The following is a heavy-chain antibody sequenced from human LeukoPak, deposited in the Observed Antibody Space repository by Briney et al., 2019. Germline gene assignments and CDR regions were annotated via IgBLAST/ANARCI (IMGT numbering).Heavy chain of an antibody. J-gene: IGHJ4*02. CDR2: VWYDGSNK. Sequence: PGGSLRLSCAASGFAFSRSGMHWVRQAPGKGLEWVAVVWYDGSNKHYADSVKGRFTISRDNSNNTLYLQMNSLRAEDTAVYYCARDPKYSNSWFFDYWGQGTQVTVSS. V-gene: IGHV3-33*01. D-gene: IGHD6-13*01. CDR1: GFAFSRSG. CDR3: ARDPKYSNSWFFDY.